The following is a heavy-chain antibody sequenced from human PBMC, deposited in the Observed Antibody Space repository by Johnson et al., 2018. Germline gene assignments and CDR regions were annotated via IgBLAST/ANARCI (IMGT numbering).Heavy chain of an antibody. Sequence: QVQLVQSGGGVVQPGRSLRLSCAASGFTFSSYAMHWVRQAPGKGLEWVAVISYDGSNKYYADSVKGRFTISRDNSKNTLYLQMNSLRAEGTAVYYCAREMWMVSAFDILGQVTMGTVTS. J-gene: IGHJ3*02. CDR2: ISYDGSNK. CDR3: AREMWMVSAFDI. V-gene: IGHV3-30-3*01. D-gene: IGHD5-18*01. CDR1: GFTFSSYA.